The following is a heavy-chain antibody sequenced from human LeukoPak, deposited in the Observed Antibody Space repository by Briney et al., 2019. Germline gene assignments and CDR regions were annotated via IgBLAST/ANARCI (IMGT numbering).Heavy chain of an antibody. Sequence: GGSLRLSCAASGFTFSSYGMHWVRQAPGKGLEWVAFIRYGGSNKYYADSVKGRFTISRDNSKNTLYLQMNSLRAEDTAVYYCAKDLYAMVRGVIVSADYWGQGTLVTVSS. V-gene: IGHV3-30*02. J-gene: IGHJ4*02. D-gene: IGHD3-10*01. CDR1: GFTFSSYG. CDR2: IRYGGSNK. CDR3: AKDLYAMVRGVIVSADY.